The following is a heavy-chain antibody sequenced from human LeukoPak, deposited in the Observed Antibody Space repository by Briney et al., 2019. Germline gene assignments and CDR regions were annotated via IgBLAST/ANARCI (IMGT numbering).Heavy chain of an antibody. D-gene: IGHD2-21*02. CDR3: AREGGTAVDY. CDR1: GYTFTGYY. J-gene: IGHJ4*02. CDR2: INPNSGGT. Sequence: ASVKVSCKASGYTFTGYYIHWVRQAPGQGLEWMGWINPNSGGTNYARKFQGRVTMTRDTSISTAYMELSRLRSDDTAVYYCAREGGTAVDYWGQGTLVTVSS. V-gene: IGHV1-2*02.